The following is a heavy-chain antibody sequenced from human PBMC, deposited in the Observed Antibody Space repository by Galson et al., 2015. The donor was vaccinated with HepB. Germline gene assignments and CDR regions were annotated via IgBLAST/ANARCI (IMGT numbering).Heavy chain of an antibody. CDR2: INPSGGST. J-gene: IGHJ5*02. V-gene: IGHV1-46*01. CDR3: ARDRVGYDNSGYQNWFDP. CDR1: GYTFTSYY. Sequence: SVKVSCKASGYTFTSYYMHWVRQAPGQGLEWMGIINPSGGSTSYAQKFQGRVTMTRDTSTSTVYMELSSLRSEDTAVYYCARDRVGYDNSGYQNWFDPWGQGTLVTVSS. D-gene: IGHD3-22*01.